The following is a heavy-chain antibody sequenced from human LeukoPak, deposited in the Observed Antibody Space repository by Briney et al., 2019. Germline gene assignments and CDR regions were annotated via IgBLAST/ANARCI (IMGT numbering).Heavy chain of an antibody. D-gene: IGHD2-2*01. V-gene: IGHV3-66*01. Sequence: GGSLRLSCAASGFTVSSNYMSWVRQAPGKGLEWVSVIYSGGSTYYADSVKGRFTISRDNSKNTLYLQMNSLRAEDTAVYYCARDGGKYQLLSPCNWFDPWGQGTLVTVSS. CDR1: GFTVSSNY. CDR2: IYSGGST. J-gene: IGHJ5*02. CDR3: ARDGGKYQLLSPCNWFDP.